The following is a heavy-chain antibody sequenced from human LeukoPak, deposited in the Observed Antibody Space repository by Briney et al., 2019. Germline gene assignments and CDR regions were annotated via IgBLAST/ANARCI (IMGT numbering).Heavy chain of an antibody. CDR2: ISSSSSYI. D-gene: IGHD6-19*01. V-gene: IGHV3-21*01. Sequence: PRGSLRLSCAASGFTFSSYSMNWVRQAPGKGLEWVSSISSSSSYIYYADSVKGRFTISRDNAKNSLYLQMNSLRAEDTAVYYCARVGGQWPLYYFDYWGQGTLVTVSS. CDR1: GFTFSSYS. CDR3: ARVGGQWPLYYFDY. J-gene: IGHJ4*02.